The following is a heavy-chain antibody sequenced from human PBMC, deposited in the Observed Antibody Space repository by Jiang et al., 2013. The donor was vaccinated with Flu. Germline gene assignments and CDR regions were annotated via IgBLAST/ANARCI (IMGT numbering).Heavy chain of an antibody. CDR3: AREKLLWFGEHHYGMDV. D-gene: IGHD3-10*01. CDR2: VYYSGSA. Sequence: PGLVKPSQTLSLTCNVSGGSINRNGFYWSWIRQRPGKGLEWIGYVYYSGSAYYNPSLKSRVTILVDTSKNQFSLNLSSVTAADTAVYYCAREKLLWFGEHHYGMDVWGQGTTVTVSS. V-gene: IGHV4-31*03. J-gene: IGHJ6*02. CDR1: GGSINRNGFY.